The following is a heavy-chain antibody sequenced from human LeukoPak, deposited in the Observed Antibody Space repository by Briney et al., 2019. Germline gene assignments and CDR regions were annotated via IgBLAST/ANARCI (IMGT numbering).Heavy chain of an antibody. Sequence: GGSLRLSCAASGFTFSSLWMHWVRQAPGKGLVWVSYINSDGTTTSYADSVKGRFTISRDNAETTLYLQMNSLRAEDTAVYYCARGGYGAIDYWGQRTLVTVSS. CDR2: INSDGTTT. CDR3: ARGGYGAIDY. D-gene: IGHD4-17*01. CDR1: GFTFSSLW. V-gene: IGHV3-74*01. J-gene: IGHJ4*02.